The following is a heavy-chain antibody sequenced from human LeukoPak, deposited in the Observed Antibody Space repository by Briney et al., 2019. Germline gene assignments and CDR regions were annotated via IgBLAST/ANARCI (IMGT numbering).Heavy chain of an antibody. CDR2: INPNSGGT. CDR3: ARSGGADCSGGSCYYYYYYMDV. J-gene: IGHJ6*03. V-gene: IGHV1-2*02. CDR1: GGTFSSYA. D-gene: IGHD2-15*01. Sequence: ASVKVSCKASGGTFSSYAISWVRQAPGQGLEWMGWINPNSGGTNYAQKFQGRVTMTRDTSISTAYMELSRLRSDDTAVYYCARSGGADCSGGSCYYYYYYMDVWGKGTTVTISS.